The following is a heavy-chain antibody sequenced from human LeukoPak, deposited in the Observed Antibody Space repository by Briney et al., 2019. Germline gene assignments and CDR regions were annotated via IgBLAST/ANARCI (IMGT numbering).Heavy chain of an antibody. J-gene: IGHJ5*02. CDR3: ARDRYTNFGRWFVP. Sequence: ASVKVSCKASGYTFTNYYMHWVRQAPGQGLEWLGIIKIRGGSTTYAKRFEGRVILTSDVSTSTVYLELISLKYDDTAVYYCARDRYTNFGRWFVPWGQGTQVIVSS. V-gene: IGHV1-46*01. D-gene: IGHD3-10*02. CDR1: GYTFTNYY. CDR2: IKIRGGST.